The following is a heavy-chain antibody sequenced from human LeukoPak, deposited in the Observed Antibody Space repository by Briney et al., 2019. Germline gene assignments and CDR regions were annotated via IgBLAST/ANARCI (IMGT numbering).Heavy chain of an antibody. CDR2: ISGSGGST. CDR1: GFTFSSYA. D-gene: IGHD3-10*01. J-gene: IGHJ4*02. CDR3: AKDQDYYGSGSQW. Sequence: GGSLRLSCAASGFTFSSYAMSWVRQAPGKGLEWVSAISGSGGSTYYADSVKGQFTISRDNSKNTLYLQMNSLRAEDTAVYYCAKDQDYYGSGSQWWGQGTLVTVSS. V-gene: IGHV3-23*01.